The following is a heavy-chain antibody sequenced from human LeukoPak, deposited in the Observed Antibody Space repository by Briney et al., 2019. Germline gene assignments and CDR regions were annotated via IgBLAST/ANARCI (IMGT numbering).Heavy chain of an antibody. CDR3: ARAFTNDFWSGYALGY. J-gene: IGHJ4*02. Sequence: ASVNVSCNTSGGTFSIYAISSVRQAPGQGLEWMGGIIPIFGTANCAQKFQGRVTITTDESTSTAYMELSRLRSEDMVVYYCARAFTNDFWSGYALGYWGQGTLVTVSS. CDR2: IIPIFGTA. D-gene: IGHD3-3*01. V-gene: IGHV1-69*05. CDR1: GGTFSIYA.